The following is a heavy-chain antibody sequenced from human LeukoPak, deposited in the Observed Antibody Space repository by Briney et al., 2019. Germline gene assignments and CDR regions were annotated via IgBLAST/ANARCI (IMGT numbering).Heavy chain of an antibody. CDR1: GFTFSNAW. J-gene: IGHJ4*02. CDR2: IKSKTDGGTT. Sequence: PGGSLRLSCAASGFTFSNAWMSWVRHAPGKGLEWVGRIKSKTDGGTTDYAAPVKGRFTISRDDSKNTLYLQMNSLKTEDTAVYYCTTDVPGMGYSSGPIRDYWGQGTLVTVSS. D-gene: IGHD3-22*01. CDR3: TTDVPGMGYSSGPIRDY. V-gene: IGHV3-15*01.